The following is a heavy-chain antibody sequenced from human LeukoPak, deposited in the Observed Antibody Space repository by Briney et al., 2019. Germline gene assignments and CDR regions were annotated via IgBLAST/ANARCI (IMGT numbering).Heavy chain of an antibody. CDR2: IFGSGGSP. Sequence: GGSLRLSCAASGFTFNSYAMYWVRQAPGKGLEWISGIFGSGGSPHYADSVKGRFTISRDNSQEIVYLQLDSLRVEDTALYYCGKTTVGYSSGRYPGWPVDYWGQEALVTVSS. D-gene: IGHD2-15*01. J-gene: IGHJ4*02. V-gene: IGHV3-23*01. CDR3: GKTTVGYSSGRYPGWPVDY. CDR1: GFTFNSYA.